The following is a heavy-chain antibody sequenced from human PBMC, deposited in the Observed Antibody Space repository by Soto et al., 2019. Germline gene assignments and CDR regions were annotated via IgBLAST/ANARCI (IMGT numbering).Heavy chain of an antibody. CDR3: ARHPSDFWFDP. V-gene: IGHV4-39*01. Sequence: SETLSLTCTVSGGSISSSSYYWGWIRQPPGKGLEWIGSIYYSGITYYNPSLKSRVTVSVDTSKNQFSLKLSSVTAADTAAYYCARHPSDFWFDPWGQGTLVTVSS. J-gene: IGHJ5*02. D-gene: IGHD2-21*02. CDR1: GGSISSSSYY. CDR2: IYYSGIT.